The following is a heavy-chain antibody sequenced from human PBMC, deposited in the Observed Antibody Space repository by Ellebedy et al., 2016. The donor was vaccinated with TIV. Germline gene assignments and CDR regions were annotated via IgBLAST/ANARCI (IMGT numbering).Heavy chain of an antibody. Sequence: SGPTLVKPTQTLTLTCTFSGFSLSPSGMCVSWIRQPPGKALEWLALIDWDDDKYYSTSLKTRLTISKDTSKNQVVLTMTNMDPVDTATYYCARIRVVTAIRYYYYGMDVWGQGTTVTVSS. CDR1: GFSLSPSGMC. CDR3: ARIRVVTAIRYYYYGMDV. V-gene: IGHV2-70*01. CDR2: IDWDDDK. D-gene: IGHD2-21*02. J-gene: IGHJ6*02.